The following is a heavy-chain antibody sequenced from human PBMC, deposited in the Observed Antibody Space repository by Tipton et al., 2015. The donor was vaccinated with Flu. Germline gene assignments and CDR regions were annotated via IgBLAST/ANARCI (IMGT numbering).Heavy chain of an antibody. CDR2: VYQTGNT. CDR3: ARRDYSNYVSEPKNWFDP. J-gene: IGHJ5*02. D-gene: IGHD4-11*01. V-gene: IGHV4-38-2*01. CDR1: GDSVGSDYF. Sequence: LRLSCSVSGDSVGSDYFWGWIRQSPGMGLEWIGNVYQTGNTYYNPSLRSRVTIAIDRPKNQFSLRLTSVAAADTAVYFCARRDYSNYVSEPKNWFDPWGQGTLVTVS.